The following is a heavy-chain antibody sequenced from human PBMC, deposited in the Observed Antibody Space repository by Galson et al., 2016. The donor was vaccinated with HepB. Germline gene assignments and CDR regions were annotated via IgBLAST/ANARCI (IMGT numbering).Heavy chain of an antibody. V-gene: IGHV2-5*02. D-gene: IGHD4-17*01. CDR3: VHTPTPVTLTACDF. CDR1: GFSLRSNGVG. J-gene: IGHJ3*01. Sequence: PALEKPTQTLTLTCTFSGFSLRSNGVGVAWIRQPPGKALEWLALIYWDDGDLYSPSLKSRLTITKDTSKNQVVLTMTNVDPVDTATYFGVHTPTPVTLTACDFWGQGTMVTVSS. CDR2: IYWDDGD.